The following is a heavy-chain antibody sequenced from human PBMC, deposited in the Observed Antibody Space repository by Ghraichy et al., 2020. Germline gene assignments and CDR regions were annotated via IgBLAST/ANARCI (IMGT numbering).Heavy chain of an antibody. CDR1: GLTFSNYA. CDR3: ATGGRGTSGYYPFDF. D-gene: IGHD3-22*01. V-gene: IGHV3-23*01. CDR2: VSGRSSNT. Sequence: GGSLRLSCAASGLTFSNYAMTWVRQAPGKGLEWVSSVSGRSSNTFYADSVKGRFTISRDNSKNTLYLQIDSLRAEDTAVYYCATGGRGTSGYYPFDFWGQGTLVTVSS. J-gene: IGHJ4*02.